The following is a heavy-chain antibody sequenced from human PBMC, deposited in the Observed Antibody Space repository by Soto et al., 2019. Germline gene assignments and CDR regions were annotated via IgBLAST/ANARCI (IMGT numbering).Heavy chain of an antibody. CDR1: GYSFASYW. D-gene: IGHD3-3*01. Sequence: LKISCKGSGYSFASYWIGWVRQMPGKGLEWMGIIYPGDSDTRYSPSFQGQVTISADESISTAYLQWSSLKASDTTMYYCARRGQSSDYDFWSGYVDYWGQGTLVTVSS. CDR3: ARRGQSSDYDFWSGYVDY. J-gene: IGHJ4*02. V-gene: IGHV5-51*01. CDR2: IYPGDSDT.